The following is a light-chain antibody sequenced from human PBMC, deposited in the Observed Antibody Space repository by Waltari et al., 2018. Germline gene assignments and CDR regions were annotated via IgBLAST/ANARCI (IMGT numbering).Light chain of an antibody. CDR1: QTVSTY. V-gene: IGKV3-11*01. CDR2: DAS. J-gene: IGKJ4*01. Sequence: EVVLTQSPATLSLSPGERATLSCRASQTVSTYLAWYHQKPGQAPRLLIYDASNRATGIPARFSGSGSGTDFTLTISSLEPDEFGLYYCQQRSSWPLTFGGGSKVEIK. CDR3: QQRSSWPLT.